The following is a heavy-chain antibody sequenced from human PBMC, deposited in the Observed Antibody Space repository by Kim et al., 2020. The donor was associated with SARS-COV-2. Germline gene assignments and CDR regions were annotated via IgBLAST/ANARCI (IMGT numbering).Heavy chain of an antibody. V-gene: IGHV1-46*01. D-gene: IGHD2-21*02. CDR1: GYTFTSYY. J-gene: IGHJ6*02. CDR2: INPSGGST. CDR3: ARDLSVTAIPYNYYYGMDV. Sequence: ASVKVSCKASGYTFTSYYMHWVRQAPGQGLEWMGIINPSGGSTSYAQKFQGRVTMTRDTSTSTVYMELSSLRSEDTAVYYCARDLSVTAIPYNYYYGMDVWGQGNTVTVSS.